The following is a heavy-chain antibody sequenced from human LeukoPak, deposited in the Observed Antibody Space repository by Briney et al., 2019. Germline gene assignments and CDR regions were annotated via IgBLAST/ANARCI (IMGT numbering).Heavy chain of an antibody. CDR2: MRNDGENT. V-gene: IGHV3-23*01. Sequence: PGGSLRLSCVASGFTFSSYAMSWVRQAPGKGLEWVSGMRNDGENTNYADSVKGRFTISGDNSKSTLYLQMNSLRAEDTAVYYCASTRALGGGSCYYCGGYVDYWGQGTLVTVSS. J-gene: IGHJ4*02. D-gene: IGHD2-15*01. CDR1: GFTFSSYA. CDR3: ASTRALGGGSCYYCGGYVDY.